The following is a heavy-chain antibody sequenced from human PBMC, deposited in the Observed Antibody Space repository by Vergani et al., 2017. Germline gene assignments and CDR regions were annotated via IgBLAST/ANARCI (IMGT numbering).Heavy chain of an antibody. CDR1: GYSISSGYY. J-gene: IGHJ5*02. D-gene: IGHD4-23*01. CDR2: IYHSGST. V-gene: IGHV4-38-2*01. Sequence: QVQLQESGPGLVKPSETLSLTCVVSGYSISSGYYWGWIRQPPGKGLEWIGSIYHSGSTYYNPSLKSRVTISLDTSKNQFSLKVHSVTAADTAVYYCARHGNPPSNLAAPVATWGQGSLVTVSS. CDR3: ARHGNPPSNLAAPVAT.